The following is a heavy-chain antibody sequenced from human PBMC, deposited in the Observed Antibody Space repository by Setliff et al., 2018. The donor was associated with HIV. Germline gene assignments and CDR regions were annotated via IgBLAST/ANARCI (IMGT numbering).Heavy chain of an antibody. Sequence: ASVKVSCKASGGTFSSYAISWVRQAPGQGLEWMGGIIPIFNTANYAQKFQGRVTITADESTSTAYMELSSLRSEDTAVYYCARIVRPSYYYYYYMDVWGKGTTVTVSS. CDR3: ARIVRPSYYYYYYMDV. CDR2: IIPIFNTA. J-gene: IGHJ6*03. D-gene: IGHD3-10*02. CDR1: GGTFSSYA. V-gene: IGHV1-69*13.